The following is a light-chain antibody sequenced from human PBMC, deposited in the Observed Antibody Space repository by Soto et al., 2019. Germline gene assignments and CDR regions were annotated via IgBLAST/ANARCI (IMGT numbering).Light chain of an antibody. CDR3: EAWDSNLSGGV. V-gene: IGLV1-51*01. J-gene: IGLJ3*02. Sequence: QSVLTQPPSVSAAPGQKVTVSCSGSRSNIGNNYVSWYQHLPGTAPKLLIYDNDKRPSGIPDRFSASKSGTSATLDITGLQTGDEADYYCEAWDSNLSGGVFGGGTMVTVL. CDR2: DND. CDR1: RSNIGNNY.